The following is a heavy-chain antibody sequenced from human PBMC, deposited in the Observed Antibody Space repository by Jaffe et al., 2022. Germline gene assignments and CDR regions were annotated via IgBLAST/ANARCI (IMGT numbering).Heavy chain of an antibody. CDR2: IYTSGST. CDR3: ARGGRYCSGGSCYSTWFDP. D-gene: IGHD2-15*01. J-gene: IGHJ5*02. V-gene: IGHV4-61*02. Sequence: QVQLQESGPGLVKPSQTLSLTCTVSGGSISSGSYYWSWIRQPAGKGLEWIGRIYTSGSTNYNPSLKSRVTISVDTSKNQFSLKLSSVTAADTAVYYCARGGRYCSGGSCYSTWFDPWGQGTLVTVSS. CDR1: GGSISSGSYY.